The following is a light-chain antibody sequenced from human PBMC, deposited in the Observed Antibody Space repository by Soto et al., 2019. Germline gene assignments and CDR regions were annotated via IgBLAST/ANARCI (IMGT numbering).Light chain of an antibody. Sequence: EIVLTQSPGTLSLPPGERATLSCRASQSVSSSYLAWYQQKPGQAPRLLIYGASSRATGIPDRFSGSGSGTDFTLTISRLEPEDFAVYYCQQLRTFGQGTKVDIK. CDR3: QQLRT. CDR1: QSVSSSY. V-gene: IGKV3-20*01. CDR2: GAS. J-gene: IGKJ1*01.